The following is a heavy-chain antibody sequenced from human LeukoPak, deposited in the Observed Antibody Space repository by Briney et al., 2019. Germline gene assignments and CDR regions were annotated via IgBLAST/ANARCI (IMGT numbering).Heavy chain of an antibody. Sequence: GGSLRLSCAASGFTFTSYAMGWVRQAPRKGLEWVSVISGSGSSTYYADSVKGRFTISRDNSKNTLFLQMNSLRAEDTAVYYCAKETLHGFDNWGQGTLVTVSS. J-gene: IGHJ5*02. CDR1: GFTFTSYA. CDR3: AKETLHGFDN. CDR2: ISGSGSST. D-gene: IGHD4-11*01. V-gene: IGHV3-23*01.